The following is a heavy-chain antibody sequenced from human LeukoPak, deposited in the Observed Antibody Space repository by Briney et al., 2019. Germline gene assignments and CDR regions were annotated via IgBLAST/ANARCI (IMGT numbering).Heavy chain of an antibody. CDR3: ARGPDGYSYGYYYYYGMDV. V-gene: IGHV4-34*01. J-gene: IGHJ6*02. CDR1: GGSFRGYY. Sequence: PSETLSLTCAVYGGSFRGYYWSWIRQPPGKGLEWIGEINHSGSTNYNPSLKSRVTISVDTSKNQFSLKLSSVTAADTAVYYCARGPDGYSYGYYYYYGMDVWGQGTTVTVSS. D-gene: IGHD5-18*01. CDR2: INHSGST.